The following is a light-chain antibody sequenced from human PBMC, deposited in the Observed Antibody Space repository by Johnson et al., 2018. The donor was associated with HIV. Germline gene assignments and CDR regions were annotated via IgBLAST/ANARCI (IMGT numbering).Light chain of an antibody. CDR3: ATWDTSLSAGGV. J-gene: IGLJ1*01. Sequence: QSVLTQPPSVSAAPGQKVTISCSGSSSNIGNNYVSWYQQLPGTAPKLLIYENNRRPSGIPDRFSGSKSGTSATLDITGLQTGDEADYYCATWDTSLSAGGVFGTGTKVTVL. CDR2: ENN. CDR1: SSNIGNNY. V-gene: IGLV1-51*01.